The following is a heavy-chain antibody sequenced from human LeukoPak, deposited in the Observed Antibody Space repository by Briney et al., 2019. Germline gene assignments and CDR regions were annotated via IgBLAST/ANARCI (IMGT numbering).Heavy chain of an antibody. CDR3: ARDRTIFGVVRSY. D-gene: IGHD3-3*01. V-gene: IGHV4-39*07. CDR2: IYHSGST. J-gene: IGHJ4*02. Sequence: PSETLSLTCTVSGVSISSSSFYWVWIRQPPGKGLEWIGSIYHSGSTYYNPSLKSRVTISVDTSKNQFSLKLSSVTAADTAVYYCARDRTIFGVVRSYWGQGTLVTVSS. CDR1: GVSISSSSFY.